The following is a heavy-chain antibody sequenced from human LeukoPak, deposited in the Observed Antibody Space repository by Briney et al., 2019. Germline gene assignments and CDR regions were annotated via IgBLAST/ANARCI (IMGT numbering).Heavy chain of an antibody. D-gene: IGHD2-2*01. J-gene: IGHJ3*02. Sequence: SETLSLTCTVSGGSISSYYWSWIRQPPGKGLEWIGYMYYRGNTNYDPSLKSRVTISVDTSNNQLSLKVNSVTAADTAMYYCVKSNSRYQPWTLDIWGRGTMVTVSS. CDR2: MYYRGNT. CDR1: GGSISSYY. CDR3: VKSNSRYQPWTLDI. V-gene: IGHV4-59*01.